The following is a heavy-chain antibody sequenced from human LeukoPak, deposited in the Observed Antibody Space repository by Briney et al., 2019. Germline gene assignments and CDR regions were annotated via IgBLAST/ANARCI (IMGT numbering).Heavy chain of an antibody. CDR3: TRDQRGSYPYYFDY. J-gene: IGHJ4*02. V-gene: IGHV3-49*04. CDR2: IRSKVYGGTT. Sequence: GGSLRLSCTASGFTFGDYAMSWVRQAPGKGLEWVGFIRSKVYGGTTEYAASVKGRFIISRDDSKSIAYLQMNSLNTEDTAVYYCTRDQRGSYPYYFDYWGQGTLVTVSS. D-gene: IGHD1-26*01. CDR1: GFTFGDYA.